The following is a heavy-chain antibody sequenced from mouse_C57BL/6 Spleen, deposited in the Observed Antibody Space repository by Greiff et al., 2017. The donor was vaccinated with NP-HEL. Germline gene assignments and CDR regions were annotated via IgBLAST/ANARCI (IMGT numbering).Heavy chain of an antibody. V-gene: IGHV1-78*01. CDR1: GYTFTDHT. Sequence: VQLQQSDAELVKPGASVKISCKVSGYTFTDHTIHWMKQRPEQGLEWIGYIYPRDGSTKYNEKFKGKATLTADKSSSTAYMQLNSLTSEDSAVYFCAPIYYDYGDYFDYWGQGTTLTVSS. CDR3: APIYYDYGDYFDY. CDR2: IYPRDGST. J-gene: IGHJ2*01. D-gene: IGHD2-4*01.